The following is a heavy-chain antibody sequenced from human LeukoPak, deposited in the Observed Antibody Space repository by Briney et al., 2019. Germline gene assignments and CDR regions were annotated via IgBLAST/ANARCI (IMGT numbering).Heavy chain of an antibody. D-gene: IGHD3-9*01. V-gene: IGHV4-30-2*01. Sequence: SETLSLTCAVSGGSISSGGYSWNWIRLAPRKGLGWIGFIYSSGTAYSNPSLQSRVTISLDRSKSQFSLNLTSVTAADTAVYYCARETPLRYFEPWGQGTLVTVSS. CDR3: ARETPLRYFEP. CDR2: IYSSGTA. J-gene: IGHJ5*02. CDR1: GGSISSGGYS.